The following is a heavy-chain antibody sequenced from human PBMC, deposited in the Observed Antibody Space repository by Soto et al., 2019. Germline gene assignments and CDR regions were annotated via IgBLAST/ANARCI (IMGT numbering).Heavy chain of an antibody. CDR3: AKDIVEVPAAMDPYYYYGMDV. J-gene: IGHJ6*02. D-gene: IGHD2-2*01. Sequence: QVQLVESGGGVVQPGRSLRLSCAASGFTFSSYGMHWVRQAPGKGLEWVAVISYDGSNKYYADSVKGRFTISRDNSKNTLYLQMNSLRAEDTAVYYCAKDIVEVPAAMDPYYYYGMDVWGQGTTVTVSS. V-gene: IGHV3-30*18. CDR2: ISYDGSNK. CDR1: GFTFSSYG.